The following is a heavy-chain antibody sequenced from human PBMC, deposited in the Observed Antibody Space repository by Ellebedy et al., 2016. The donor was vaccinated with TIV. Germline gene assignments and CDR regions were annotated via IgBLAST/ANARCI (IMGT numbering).Heavy chain of an antibody. V-gene: IGHV3-30*18. Sequence: PGGSLRLSCAASGFTFSSYGMHRVRQAPGKGLEWVAVISYDGSNKYYADSVKGRFTISRDNSKNTLYLQMNSLRAEDTAVYYCAKVAGYYDSSGPGDSDYWGQGTLVTVSS. CDR1: GFTFSSYG. D-gene: IGHD3-22*01. CDR2: ISYDGSNK. J-gene: IGHJ4*02. CDR3: AKVAGYYDSSGPGDSDY.